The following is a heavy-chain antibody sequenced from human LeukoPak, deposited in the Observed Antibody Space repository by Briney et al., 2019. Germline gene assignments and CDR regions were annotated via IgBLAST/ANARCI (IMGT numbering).Heavy chain of an antibody. CDR2: IYYSGST. CDR3: ARMRYDILTGLNWFDP. CDR1: GGSISSAGYH. J-gene: IGHJ5*02. V-gene: IGHV4-31*03. Sequence: PSQTLSLTCTVSGGSISSAGYHWSWIRQHPGKGLEWIGYIYYSGSTYYNPSLKSRVTISVDTSKNQFSLKLSSVTAADTAVYYCARMRYDILTGLNWFDPWGQGTLVTVSS. D-gene: IGHD3-9*01.